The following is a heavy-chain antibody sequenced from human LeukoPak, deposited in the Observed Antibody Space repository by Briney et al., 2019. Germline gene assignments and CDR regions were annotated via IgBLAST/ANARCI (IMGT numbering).Heavy chain of an antibody. J-gene: IGHJ4*02. CDR2: IIPIFGTA. Sequence: SVKVSCKASGGTFSSYAISWVRQAPGQGLEWMGGIIPIFGTANYAQKLQGRVTMTTDTSTSTAYMELRSLRSDDTAVYYCARGEGIAAASPIYYWGQGTLVTVSS. D-gene: IGHD6-13*01. CDR1: GGTFSSYA. CDR3: ARGEGIAAASPIYY. V-gene: IGHV1-69*05.